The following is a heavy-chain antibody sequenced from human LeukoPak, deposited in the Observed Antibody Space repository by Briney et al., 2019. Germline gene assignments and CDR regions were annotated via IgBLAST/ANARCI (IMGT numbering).Heavy chain of an antibody. Sequence: SETLSLTCAVYGGSFSGYYWSWIRQPPGKGLEWIGEINHSGSTSYNPSLKSRVTISVDTSKNQFSLKLSSVTAADTAVYYCARAPKGPMVRGVVDYWGQGTLVTVSS. V-gene: IGHV4-34*01. CDR2: INHSGST. J-gene: IGHJ4*02. CDR3: ARAPKGPMVRGVVDY. D-gene: IGHD3-10*01. CDR1: GGSFSGYY.